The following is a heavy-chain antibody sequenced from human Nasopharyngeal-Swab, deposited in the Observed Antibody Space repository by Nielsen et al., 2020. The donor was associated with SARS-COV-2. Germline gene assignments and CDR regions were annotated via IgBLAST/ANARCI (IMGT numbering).Heavy chain of an antibody. V-gene: IGHV3-74*01. CDR1: GFPFLPSF. CDR3: VRGSSDWRGADC. Sequence: GESLKISCAGSGFPFLPSFLPFVRQVPGEGLVWVSRIDEYGNTHYVDSVKGRFTISRDNAKNTLHLEMSSLRVEDTALYHCVRGSSDWRGADCWGQGTLVTVSS. D-gene: IGHD6-19*01. CDR2: IDEYGNTH. J-gene: IGHJ4*02.